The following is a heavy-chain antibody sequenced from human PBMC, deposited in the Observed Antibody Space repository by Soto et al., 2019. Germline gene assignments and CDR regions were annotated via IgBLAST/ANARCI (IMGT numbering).Heavy chain of an antibody. CDR3: ARDEGGYAYLDY. D-gene: IGHD5-12*01. J-gene: IGHJ4*02. CDR1: GGTFSSYT. Sequence: QVQLVQSGAEVTKPGSSVKVSCKASGGTFSSYTISWVRQAPGQGLEWMGRIIPILGIANYAQKFQGRVTITADKSTSTAYMELSSLRSEDTAVYYCARDEGGYAYLDYWGQGTLVTVSS. CDR2: IIPILGIA. V-gene: IGHV1-69*08.